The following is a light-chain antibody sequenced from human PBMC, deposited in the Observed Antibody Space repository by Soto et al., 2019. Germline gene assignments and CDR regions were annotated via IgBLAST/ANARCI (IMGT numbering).Light chain of an antibody. CDR3: HQRQSWPRT. CDR1: QYINTR. CDR2: PTS. J-gene: IGKJ1*01. V-gene: IGKV3-11*01. Sequence: VLTQSPATLSSFPGDRVTLSCRASQYINTRLAWYQHRPGQAPRLLIYPTSIRAAGIPARFSASGTGTDFTLTISDVQPEDFAVYYCHQRQSWPRTFGQGTKVDI.